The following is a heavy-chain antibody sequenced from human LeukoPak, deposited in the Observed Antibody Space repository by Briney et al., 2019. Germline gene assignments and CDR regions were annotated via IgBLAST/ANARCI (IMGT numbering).Heavy chain of an antibody. CDR3: ARGQDLQDSSGHYIYY. V-gene: IGHV3-11*01. J-gene: IGHJ4*02. CDR2: ICSSGSTI. Sequence: GGSLRLSCAASVFTFSDYYMSWIRQAPGKGLEWVSYICSSGSTIYYADSVKGRFTIARDNAKNSLYLQMSSLRSDDTAVYYCARGQDLQDSSGHYIYYWGQGTLVTVAS. CDR1: VFTFSDYY. D-gene: IGHD3-22*01.